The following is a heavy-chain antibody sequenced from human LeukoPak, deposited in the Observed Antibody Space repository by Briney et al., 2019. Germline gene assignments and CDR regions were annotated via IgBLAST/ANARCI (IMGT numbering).Heavy chain of an antibody. V-gene: IGHV4-34*01. Sequence: PSETLSLTCAVYGGSFSGYYWSWIRQPPGKGLEWIGEINHSGSTNYNPSLKSRVTISVDTSKNQFSLKLSSVTAAGTAVYYCARGQSGYYDSSGYYGSRNYYYYYYMDVWGKGTTVTVSS. CDR1: GGSFSGYY. CDR2: INHSGST. J-gene: IGHJ6*03. D-gene: IGHD3-22*01. CDR3: ARGQSGYYDSSGYYGSRNYYYYYYMDV.